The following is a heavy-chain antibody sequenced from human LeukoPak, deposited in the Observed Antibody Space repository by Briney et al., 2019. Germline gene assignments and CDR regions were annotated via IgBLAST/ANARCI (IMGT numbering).Heavy chain of an antibody. CDR1: GFTFSSYG. CDR2: ISYDGSNK. D-gene: IGHD2-2*02. Sequence: PGRSLRLSCAASGFTFSSYGMHWVRQAPGKGLEWVAVISYDGSNKYYADSVKGRFTISRDNSKNTLYLQMNSLRAEDTAVNYCAKDKGAIYFDYWGQGTRVTVSS. V-gene: IGHV3-30*18. CDR3: AKDKGAIYFDY. J-gene: IGHJ4*02.